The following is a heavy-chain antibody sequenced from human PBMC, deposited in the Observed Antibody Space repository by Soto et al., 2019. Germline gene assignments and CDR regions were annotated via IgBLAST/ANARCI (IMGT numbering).Heavy chain of an antibody. J-gene: IGHJ4*02. D-gene: IGHD2-15*01. V-gene: IGHV3-73*01. Sequence: PGGSLRLSCAASGFTFSGSAMHWVRQASGKGLEWVGRIRNKANSYATEYAASVKGRFTISRDDSKNTAYLQMNSLKTEDTAMYYCTKRYCSGGNCHSDYWGQGTLVTVSS. CDR1: GFTFSGSA. CDR3: TKRYCSGGNCHSDY. CDR2: IRNKANSYAT.